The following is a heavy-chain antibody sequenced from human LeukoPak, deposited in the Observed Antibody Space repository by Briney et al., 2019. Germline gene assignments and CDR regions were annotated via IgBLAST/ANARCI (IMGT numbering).Heavy chain of an antibody. CDR2: INTGGSST. CDR1: GFTFSSYW. Sequence: GGSLRLSCAASGFTFSSYWMHWVRQAPGKGLVWVSRINTGGSSTSYVDSVKGRFTISRDNAKNALYLQMNSLRDEDTAVYYCVRGVSSIVLGSYWGQGTLVTASS. V-gene: IGHV3-74*01. D-gene: IGHD2/OR15-2a*01. J-gene: IGHJ4*02. CDR3: VRGVSSIVLGSY.